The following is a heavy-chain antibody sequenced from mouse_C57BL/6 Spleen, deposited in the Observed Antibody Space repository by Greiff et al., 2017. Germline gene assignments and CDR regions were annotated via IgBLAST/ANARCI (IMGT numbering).Heavy chain of an antibody. CDR2: IDPENGAT. Sequence: EVQLQQSGAELVRPGASVKLSCTASGFNIKDDYMHWVKQRPEQGLEWIGWIDPENGATEYASKFQGKATITADTSSNTAYLQLSSLTSEDTAVYYCTTTPYGNYDWFAYWGQGTLVTVSA. CDR1: GFNIKDDY. J-gene: IGHJ3*01. CDR3: TTTPYGNYDWFAY. V-gene: IGHV14-4*01. D-gene: IGHD2-1*01.